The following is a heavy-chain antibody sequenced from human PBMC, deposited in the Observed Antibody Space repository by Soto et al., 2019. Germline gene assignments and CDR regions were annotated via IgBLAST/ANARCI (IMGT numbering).Heavy chain of an antibody. CDR1: GFSLSNARMG. J-gene: IGHJ4*02. V-gene: IGHV2-26*01. Sequence: QVTLKESGPVLVKPTETLTLTCTVSGFSLSNARMGVSWIRQPPGKALEWLAQVFSNGEKSYSTSLKTRLTISKDTSKSQVVLTMTNMGPLDTATYYCARFDDYGLSSWGQGTLVTASS. CDR3: ARFDDYGLSS. CDR2: VFSNGEK. D-gene: IGHD4-17*01.